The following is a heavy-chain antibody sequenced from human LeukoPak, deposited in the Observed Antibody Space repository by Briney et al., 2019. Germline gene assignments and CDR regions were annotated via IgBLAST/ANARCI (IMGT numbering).Heavy chain of an antibody. J-gene: IGHJ3*02. D-gene: IGHD1-7*01. Sequence: GGSLRLSCAASGFTVSSNYMSWVRQAPGKGLEWVSLIRGSGERTYHADSVKGRFTISRDNAKNSLYLQMNSLRAEDTAVYYCAREELELDAFDIWGQGTMVTVSS. CDR3: AREELELDAFDI. CDR2: IRGSGERT. CDR1: GFTVSSNY. V-gene: IGHV3-66*01.